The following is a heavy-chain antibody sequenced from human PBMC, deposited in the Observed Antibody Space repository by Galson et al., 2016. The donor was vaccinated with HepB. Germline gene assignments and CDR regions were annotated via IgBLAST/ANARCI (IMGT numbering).Heavy chain of an antibody. CDR3: ARDMGGLIAAAGTLDY. D-gene: IGHD6-13*01. Sequence: SVKVPCKASGYTFTAYYMHWVRQAPGQDLEWMGWINPNSGGTNFAQKFQGRVTMTRDTSITTAYMELSRLRSDDTAIYYCARDMGGLIAAAGTLDYWGQGTLVTVSS. CDR1: GYTFTAYY. CDR2: INPNSGGT. V-gene: IGHV1-2*02. J-gene: IGHJ4*02.